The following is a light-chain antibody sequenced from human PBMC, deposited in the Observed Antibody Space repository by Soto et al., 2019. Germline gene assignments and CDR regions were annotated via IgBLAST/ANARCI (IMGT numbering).Light chain of an antibody. Sequence: QSALTHPASVSGSPGQSITISCSGTSSDVGGYNYVSWYQQHPGKAPKLMIYDVSNRPSGVSNRFSGSKSGNTASLTISGLQAEDEADYYCSSYTSNSTWVFGGGTKLTVL. V-gene: IGLV2-14*03. CDR3: SSYTSNSTWV. J-gene: IGLJ2*01. CDR2: DVS. CDR1: SSDVGGYNY.